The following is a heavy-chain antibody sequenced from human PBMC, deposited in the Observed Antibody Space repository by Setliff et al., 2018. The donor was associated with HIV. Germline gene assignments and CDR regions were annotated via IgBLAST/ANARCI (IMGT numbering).Heavy chain of an antibody. CDR2: IYPGDSST. Sequence: GESLKISCKGSGYGFSSYWIGWVRQMPGKGLEWMGIIYPGDSSTRYSPSFQGQVTISADKSISTAYLQWTSLKVSDSGMYYCARGIAALTASFDYWGQGSLVTVSS. V-gene: IGHV5-51*01. CDR1: GYGFSSYW. D-gene: IGHD2-21*02. J-gene: IGHJ4*02. CDR3: ARGIAALTASFDY.